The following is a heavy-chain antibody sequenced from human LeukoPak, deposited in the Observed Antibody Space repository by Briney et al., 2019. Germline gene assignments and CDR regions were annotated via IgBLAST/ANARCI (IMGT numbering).Heavy chain of an antibody. Sequence: SETLSLTCAVSGGFNTHYYWSWIRQPPGKGLEWIGYFYHSGSTNYNPSLKSRVTISVDTSKNHFSLKLSSVTAADTAVYYCARGQWLPVFDFWGQGTLVTVSS. CDR2: FYHSGST. D-gene: IGHD3-22*01. CDR3: ARGQWLPVFDF. V-gene: IGHV4-59*01. CDR1: GGFNTHYY. J-gene: IGHJ4*02.